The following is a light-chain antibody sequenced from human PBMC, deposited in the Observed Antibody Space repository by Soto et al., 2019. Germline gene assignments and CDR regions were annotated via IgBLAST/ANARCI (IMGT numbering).Light chain of an antibody. J-gene: IGKJ2*01. Sequence: DMVLTQSPGTLSLSPGERATLSCRASRSFASSYLGCYQQKPGQAPRLLLYAASKRATGIPDRFSGSGSGTDFTLTISRLEPEDSAVYYCQQYGSSPPYTFGQGTKVEI. CDR1: RSFASSY. CDR2: AAS. CDR3: QQYGSSPPYT. V-gene: IGKV3-20*01.